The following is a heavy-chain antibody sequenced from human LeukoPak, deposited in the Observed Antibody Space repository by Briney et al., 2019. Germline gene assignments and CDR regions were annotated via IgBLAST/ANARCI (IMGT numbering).Heavy chain of an antibody. CDR1: GGSISSSSYY. CDR2: IYYSGST. V-gene: IGHV4-39*02. D-gene: IGHD1-26*01. Sequence: SETLSLTCTVSGGSISSSSYYWGWIRQPPGKGLEWIGSIYYSGSTYYNPSLKSRVTISVDTSKNQFSLKPSSVTAADTAVYYCAREVGASYYWGQGTLVTVSS. J-gene: IGHJ4*02. CDR3: AREVGASYY.